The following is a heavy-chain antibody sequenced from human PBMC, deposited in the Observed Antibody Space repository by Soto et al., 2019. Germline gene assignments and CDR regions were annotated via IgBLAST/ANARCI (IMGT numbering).Heavy chain of an antibody. CDR1: GFTFSSYW. CDR3: ARDGIFGVVPENWFDP. V-gene: IGHV3-74*01. CDR2: INSDGSST. Sequence: GGSLRLSCAASGFTFSSYWMHWVRQAPGKGLVWVSRINSDGSSTSYADSVKGRFTISRDNAKNTLYLQMNSLRSEDTAVYYCARDGIFGVVPENWFDPWGQGTLVTVSS. J-gene: IGHJ5*02. D-gene: IGHD3-3*01.